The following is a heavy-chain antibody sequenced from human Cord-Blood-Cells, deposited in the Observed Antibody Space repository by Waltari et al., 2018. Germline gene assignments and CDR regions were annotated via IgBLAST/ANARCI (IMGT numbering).Heavy chain of an antibody. CDR2: IYTSGST. D-gene: IGHD6-19*01. Sequence: QVQLQESGPGLVKPSETLSLTCPVYGGSISSYYSRGLRPSAGKGLEWIGRIYTSGSTNYNPSLKSRVTMSVDTSKNQFSLKLSSVTAADTAVYYCARSYSSGRGAWGAWDIWGQGTMVTVSS. V-gene: IGHV4-4*07. CDR3: ARSYSSGRGAWGAWDI. J-gene: IGHJ3*02. CDR1: GGSISSYY.